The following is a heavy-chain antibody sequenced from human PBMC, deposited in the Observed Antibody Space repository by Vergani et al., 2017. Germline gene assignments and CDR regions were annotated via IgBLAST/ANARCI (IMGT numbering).Heavy chain of an antibody. Sequence: QVQLVESGGGVVQPGRSLRLSCAASGFTFSSYAMHWVRQAPGKGLEWVAVISYDGSNKYYADSVKGRFTISRDNSKNTLYLQMNSLRAEDTAVYYCASELRASGRDYWGQGTLVTVSS. CDR1: GFTFSSYA. J-gene: IGHJ4*02. V-gene: IGHV3-30-3*01. CDR3: ASELRASGRDY. D-gene: IGHD1-26*01. CDR2: ISYDGSNK.